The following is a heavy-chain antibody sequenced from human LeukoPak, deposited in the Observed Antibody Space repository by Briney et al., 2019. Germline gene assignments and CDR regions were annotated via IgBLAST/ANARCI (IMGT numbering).Heavy chain of an antibody. V-gene: IGHV4-4*02. J-gene: IGHJ4*02. CDR3: ARDSWRVGATKIFDY. Sequence: KTSETLSLTCAVSGGSISSSNWWSWVRQPPGKGLEWIGEIYHSGSTNYNPSLKSRVTISVDKSKNQFSLKLSSVTAADTAVNYCARDSWRVGATKIFDYWGQGTLVTVSS. D-gene: IGHD1-26*01. CDR1: GGSISSSNW. CDR2: IYHSGST.